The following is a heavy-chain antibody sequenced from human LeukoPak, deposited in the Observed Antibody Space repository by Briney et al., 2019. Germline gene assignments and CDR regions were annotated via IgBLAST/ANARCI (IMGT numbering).Heavy chain of an antibody. Sequence: GGSLRLSCAASGFTFINYWMHWVRQAPGKGLVWVSRINSDGTSTTYADSVKGRFTISRDNAKNSLYLQMNSLRAEDTAVYYCARVREQLTNNWFDPWGQGTLVTVSS. V-gene: IGHV3-74*01. CDR3: ARVREQLTNNWFDP. J-gene: IGHJ5*02. CDR2: INSDGTST. CDR1: GFTFINYW. D-gene: IGHD6-6*01.